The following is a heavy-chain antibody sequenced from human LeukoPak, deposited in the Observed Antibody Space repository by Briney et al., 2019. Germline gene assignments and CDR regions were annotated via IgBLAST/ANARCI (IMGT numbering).Heavy chain of an antibody. J-gene: IGHJ4*02. Sequence: GGSLRLSRAASGITLSNFAMSWGPHAPGKGLEWGSTISGSGGSTDYADSVKGRFTISRDNSKNTLYLQMNSLRAEDTAVYYCAKRDGVFWGQGTLVTVSS. CDR2: ISGSGGST. D-gene: IGHD2-8*01. V-gene: IGHV3-23*01. CDR3: AKRDGVF. CDR1: GITLSNFA.